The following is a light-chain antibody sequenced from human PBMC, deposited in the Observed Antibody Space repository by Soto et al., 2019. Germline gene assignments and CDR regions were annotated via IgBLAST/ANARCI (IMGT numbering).Light chain of an antibody. J-gene: IGKJ2*01. CDR3: QQRSNWPPYT. Sequence: EIVLTQSPGTLSLSPGERATLSCRASRSVSSTYLAWYRQKPGQAPRLLIYGASSRAIGIPDRFSGSGSGTDFTLTISSLEPEDFAVYYCQQRSNWPPYTFGQGTKVDIK. CDR1: RSVSSTY. V-gene: IGKV3D-20*02. CDR2: GAS.